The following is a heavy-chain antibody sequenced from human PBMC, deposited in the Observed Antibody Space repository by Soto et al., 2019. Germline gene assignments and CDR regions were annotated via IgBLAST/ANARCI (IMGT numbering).Heavy chain of an antibody. D-gene: IGHD5-18*01. CDR2: IYPGDSDT. Sequence: GESLKISCKGSRYSFTSYWIGWVRQMPGKGLEWMGIIYPGDSDTRYSPSFQGQVTISADKSISTAYLQWSSLKASDTAMYYCAAQETSYGYDIYYGMDVWGQGTTVTVSS. J-gene: IGHJ6*02. V-gene: IGHV5-51*01. CDR3: AAQETSYGYDIYYGMDV. CDR1: RYSFTSYW.